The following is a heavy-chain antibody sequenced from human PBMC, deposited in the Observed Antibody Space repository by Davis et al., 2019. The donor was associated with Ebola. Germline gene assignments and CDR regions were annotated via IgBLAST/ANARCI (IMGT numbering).Heavy chain of an antibody. D-gene: IGHD5-12*01. Sequence: GGSLRLSCAASGFTFSDYTMNWVRQAPGKGLEWVSSITSSSTYIYYADSLKGRFTISRDNAKISLYLQMNSLRAEDTAVYYCVRGGYDPFYYYYMDVWGKGTTVTVSS. J-gene: IGHJ6*03. CDR1: GFTFSDYT. CDR2: ITSSSTYI. V-gene: IGHV3-21*01. CDR3: VRGGYDPFYYYYMDV.